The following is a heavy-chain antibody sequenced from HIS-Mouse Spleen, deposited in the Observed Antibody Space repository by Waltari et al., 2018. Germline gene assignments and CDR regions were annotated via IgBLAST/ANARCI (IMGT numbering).Heavy chain of an antibody. D-gene: IGHD6-13*01. Sequence: QLQLQESGPGLVKPSETLSLTCTVSGGSISSSSYYWGWIRQPPGKGLEWIGGIYYSGRTSYNPSLKSRVTISVDTSKNQFSLKLSYVTAADTAVYYCAREIPYSSSWYDWYFDLWGRGTLVTVSS. J-gene: IGHJ2*01. CDR1: GGSISSSSYY. CDR3: AREIPYSSSWYDWYFDL. V-gene: IGHV4-39*07. CDR2: IYYSGRT.